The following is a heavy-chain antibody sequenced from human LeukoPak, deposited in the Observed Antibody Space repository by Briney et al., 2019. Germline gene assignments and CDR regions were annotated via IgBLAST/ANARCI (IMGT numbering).Heavy chain of an antibody. CDR2: IKQDGSEK. D-gene: IGHD1-20*01. CDR3: ASLGITGTHDNWFDP. CDR1: GFTFSSYW. Sequence: GGSLRLSCAAPGFTFSSYWMSWVRQAPGKGLEWVANIKQDGSEKYYVDSVKGRFTISRDNAKNSLYLQMNSLRAEDTAVYYCASLGITGTHDNWFDPWGQGTLVTVSS. J-gene: IGHJ5*02. V-gene: IGHV3-7*01.